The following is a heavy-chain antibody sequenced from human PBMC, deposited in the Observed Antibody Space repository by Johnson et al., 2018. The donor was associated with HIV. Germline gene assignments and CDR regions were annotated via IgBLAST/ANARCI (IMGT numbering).Heavy chain of an antibody. CDR1: GFTFDDYT. CDR2: ISWDGGST. D-gene: IGHD4-23*01. V-gene: IGHV3-43*01. CDR3: VEGRGWLPYGGAFDI. Sequence: VQLVESGGGVVRPGGSLRLSCAASGFTFDDYTMHWVRQVPGKGLEWVSLISWDGGSTDYADSVKGRFPISRDNSKNPLYLQMNSLITADTALYYCVEGRGWLPYGGAFDICGQGTMVTVSS. J-gene: IGHJ3*02.